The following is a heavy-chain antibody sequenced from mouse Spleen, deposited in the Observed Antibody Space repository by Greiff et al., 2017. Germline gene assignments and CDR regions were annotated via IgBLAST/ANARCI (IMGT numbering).Heavy chain of an antibody. V-gene: IGHV5-9-3*01. Sequence: EVQLQQSGGGLVKRGGSLKLSCAASGFTFSSYAMSWVRQTPEKRLEWVATISSGGGNTYYPDSVKGRFTISRDNAKNTLYLQMSSLKSEDTAMYYCARHYYGEDYFDYWGQGTTLTVSS. CDR3: ARHYYGEDYFDY. CDR1: GFTFSSYA. J-gene: IGHJ2*01. D-gene: IGHD1-2*01. CDR2: ISSGGGNT.